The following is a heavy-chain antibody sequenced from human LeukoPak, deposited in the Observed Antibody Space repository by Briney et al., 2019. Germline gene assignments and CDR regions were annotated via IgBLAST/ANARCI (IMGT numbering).Heavy chain of an antibody. Sequence: SETLSLTRTVSGGSIRSSSYYWGWIRQPPGKGLEWIGSIYYSGSTYYNPSLKSRVTISVETSKNQFSLKLSSVTAADTAVYYCARRGYYDSSGYPFDYWGQGTLVTVSS. CDR2: IYYSGST. D-gene: IGHD3-22*01. CDR1: GGSIRSSSYY. V-gene: IGHV4-39*01. CDR3: ARRGYYDSSGYPFDY. J-gene: IGHJ4*02.